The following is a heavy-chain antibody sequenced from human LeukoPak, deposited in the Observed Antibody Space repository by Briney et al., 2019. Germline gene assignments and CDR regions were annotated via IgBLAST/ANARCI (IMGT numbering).Heavy chain of an antibody. CDR2: MSGTGKTI. D-gene: IGHD3-3*01. J-gene: IGHJ6*03. V-gene: IGHV3-11*04. Sequence: GGSLRLSCAASGFIFSDFYMHWIRQAPGKGLEWVSYMSGTGKTISYADSLRGRFTISRDNTKNSLYLQMNTLRADDRATYYCARGGRYYTSRFYMGVWGTGTTVTV. CDR1: GFIFSDFY. CDR3: ARGGRYYTSRFYMGV.